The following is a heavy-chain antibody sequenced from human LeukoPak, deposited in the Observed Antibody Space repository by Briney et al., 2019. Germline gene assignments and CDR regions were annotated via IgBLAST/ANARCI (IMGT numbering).Heavy chain of an antibody. D-gene: IGHD4-17*01. J-gene: IGHJ4*02. Sequence: GGSLRLSCAASGFIFRNHWMSWVRQVPGRGLEWVAHIKQGGNEKHYVDSVEGLFTLSRDDSKNSLYLQMNSLRVDDSAVYYCARGPNYGDRVDYFDYWGQGTLVTVSS. V-gene: IGHV3-7*01. CDR1: GFIFRNHW. CDR2: IKQGGNEK. CDR3: ARGPNYGDRVDYFDY.